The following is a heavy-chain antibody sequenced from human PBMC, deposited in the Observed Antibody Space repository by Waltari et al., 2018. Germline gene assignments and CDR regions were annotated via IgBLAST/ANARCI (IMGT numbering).Heavy chain of an antibody. CDR1: GGSFSGYY. CDR3: AREGSSSFL. J-gene: IGHJ4*02. Sequence: QVQLQQWGAGLLKPSETLSLTCAVYGGSFSGYYWSWIRQPPGRGLEGFGEINPSGSTNDNPALQGRVTISVDTSKNQFSLKLRSVTAADTAVYYCAREGSSSFLWGQGTLVTVSS. D-gene: IGHD6-13*01. CDR2: INPSGST. V-gene: IGHV4-34*01.